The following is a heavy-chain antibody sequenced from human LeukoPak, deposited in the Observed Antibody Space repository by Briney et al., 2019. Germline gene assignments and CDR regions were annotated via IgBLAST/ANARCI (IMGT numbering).Heavy chain of an antibody. J-gene: IGHJ4*02. CDR2: ITPFNGNT. CDR3: ANGPDGYNTY. V-gene: IGHV1-45*02. CDR1: GYTFTYRY. Sequence: GASVKVSCKASGYTFTYRYLHWVRQAPGQALEWMGWITPFNGNTNYAQKFQDRVTITRDRSMTTAYMELSSLRSEDTAMYYCANGPDGYNTYWGRGTLVTVSS. D-gene: IGHD5-24*01.